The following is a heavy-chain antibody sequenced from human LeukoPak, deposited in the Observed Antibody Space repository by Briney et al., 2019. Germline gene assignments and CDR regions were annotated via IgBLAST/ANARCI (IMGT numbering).Heavy chain of an antibody. CDR3: ATHKEGSLFEA. J-gene: IGHJ5*02. V-gene: IGHV4-39*02. Sequence: SETLSLTCSVSGGSIPTTRYYWGWIRQSPGKGLECIGSVYYFGNAYYRPSLLSRATISIHTSKTHLTLNLTSGTARNRAIYFCATHKEGSLFEAWGQGTLVTVSS. CDR2: VYYFGNA. D-gene: IGHD3-10*01. CDR1: GGSIPTTRYY.